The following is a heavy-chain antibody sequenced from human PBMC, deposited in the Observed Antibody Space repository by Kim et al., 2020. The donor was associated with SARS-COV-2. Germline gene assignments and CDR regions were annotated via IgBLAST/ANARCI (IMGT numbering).Heavy chain of an antibody. J-gene: IGHJ6*02. CDR3: ARVRITMVRGVIGSLGVAFLPVDYYYYYGMDV. D-gene: IGHD3-10*01. V-gene: IGHV1-69*04. CDR1: GGTFSSYA. Sequence: SVKVSCKASGGTFSSYAISWVRQAPGQGLEWMGRIIPILGIANYAQKFQGRVTITADKSTSTAYMELSSLRSEDTAVYYCARVRITMVRGVIGSLGVAFLPVDYYYYYGMDVWGQGTTVTVSS. CDR2: IIPILGIA.